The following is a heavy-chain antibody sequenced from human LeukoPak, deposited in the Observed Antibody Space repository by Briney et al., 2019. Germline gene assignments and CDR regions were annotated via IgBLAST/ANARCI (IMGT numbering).Heavy chain of an antibody. CDR3: ARSDPTQLNYGDYGYFDF. V-gene: IGHV3-74*01. J-gene: IGHJ4*02. D-gene: IGHD4-17*01. CDR1: GFTFSRYW. Sequence: GGSLRLSCAASGFTFSRYWMHWVRQAPGKGLEWVSRIKSDGSWTNYADSVKGRFTISRDNAKNTLYLQMSSLRGEDMAVYYCARSDPTQLNYGDYGYFDFWGQGTQVTVSS. CDR2: IKSDGSWT.